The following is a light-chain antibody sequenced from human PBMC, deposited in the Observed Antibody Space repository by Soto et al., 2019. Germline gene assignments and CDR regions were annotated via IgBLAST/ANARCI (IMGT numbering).Light chain of an antibody. CDR1: QSINTN. V-gene: IGKV3-15*01. CDR2: GAS. Sequence: EIGMTQSPATLSVSPGDRATLSCRASQSINTNLAWYQQKPGQAPRLLIYGASTRATGIPASFSGSGSGTEFTLTISSLQSEDFAVYYCQQYNNWPRTFGQWTKVEIK. CDR3: QQYNNWPRT. J-gene: IGKJ1*01.